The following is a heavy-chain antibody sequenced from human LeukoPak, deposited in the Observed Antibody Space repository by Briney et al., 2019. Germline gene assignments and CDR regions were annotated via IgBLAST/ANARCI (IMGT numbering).Heavy chain of an antibody. CDR2: ISDGGNT. D-gene: IGHD3-10*01. CDR1: GGSISSSNFW. J-gene: IGHJ6*02. CDR3: ARGRGVTRDYYYGMDV. Sequence: PSETLSPTCAVSGGSISSSNFWWSWVRQSPGKGLEWIGEISDGGNTNYNPSLKSRVSISADKSKNQFSLDLKSVSAADRAVYYCARGRGVTRDYYYGMDVWGQGTTVTVSS. V-gene: IGHV4-4*02.